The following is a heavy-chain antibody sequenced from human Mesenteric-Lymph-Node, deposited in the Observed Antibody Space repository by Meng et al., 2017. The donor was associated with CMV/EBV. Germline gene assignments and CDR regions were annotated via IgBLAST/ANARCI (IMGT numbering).Heavy chain of an antibody. Sequence: GESLKISCAASGFTFSSYAMHWVRQAPGKGLEWVAVISYDGSNKYYADSVKGRFTISRDNSRNTLYLQMNSLRAEDTAIYYCAREVNTALVTASFDVWGQGTMVTVSS. V-gene: IGHV3-30*14. CDR3: AREVNTALVTASFDV. D-gene: IGHD5-18*01. J-gene: IGHJ3*01. CDR2: ISYDGSNK. CDR1: GFTFSSYA.